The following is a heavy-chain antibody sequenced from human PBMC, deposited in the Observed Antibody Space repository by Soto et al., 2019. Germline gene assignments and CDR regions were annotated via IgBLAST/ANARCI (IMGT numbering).Heavy chain of an antibody. CDR2: INHSGST. J-gene: IGHJ6*03. Sequence: PSETLSLTCAVYGGSFSGYYWSWIRQPPGKGLEWIGEINHSGSTNYNPSLKSRVTISVDTSKNQFSLKLSSVTAADTAVYYCASGTAPPRAYYYYYMDVWGKGTTVTVSS. CDR3: ASGTAPPRAYYYYYMDV. CDR1: GGSFSGYY. V-gene: IGHV4-34*01.